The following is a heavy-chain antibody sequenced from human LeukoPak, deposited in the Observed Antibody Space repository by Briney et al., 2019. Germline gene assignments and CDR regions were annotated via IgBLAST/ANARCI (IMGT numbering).Heavy chain of an antibody. Sequence: ETLSLACAVYGGSFSSYYWGWIRQPPGKGLEWIGSIYYSGSTYYNPSLKSRVTISVDTSKNQFSLKLSSVTAADTAVYYCATVGYSSSWFTGGAWFDPWGQGTLVTVSS. CDR3: ATVGYSSSWFTGGAWFDP. V-gene: IGHV4-39*01. J-gene: IGHJ5*02. D-gene: IGHD6-13*01. CDR1: GGSFSSYY. CDR2: IYYSGST.